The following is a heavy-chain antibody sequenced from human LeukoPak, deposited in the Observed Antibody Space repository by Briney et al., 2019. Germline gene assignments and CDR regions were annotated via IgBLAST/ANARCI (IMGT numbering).Heavy chain of an antibody. D-gene: IGHD1-26*01. CDR3: ARVDSGSYFGAFDI. CDR2: IYYSGST. Sequence: SETLSLTCTVSGGSISSYYWSWTRQPPGKGLEWIGYIYYSGSTNYNPSLKSRVTISVDTSKNQFSLKLSSVTAADTAVYYCARVDSGSYFGAFDIWGQGTMVTVSS. CDR1: GGSISSYY. J-gene: IGHJ3*02. V-gene: IGHV4-59*01.